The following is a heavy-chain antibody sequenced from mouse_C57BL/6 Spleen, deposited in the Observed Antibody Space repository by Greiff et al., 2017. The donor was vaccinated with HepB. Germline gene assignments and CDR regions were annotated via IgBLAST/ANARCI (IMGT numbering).Heavy chain of an antibody. J-gene: IGHJ1*03. CDR3: ARITTVVRSEYFDV. Sequence: QVQLQQSGAELVMPGASVKLSCKASGCTFTSYWMHWVKQRPGQGLEWIGEIDPSDSYTNYNQKFKGKSTLTVDKSSSTAYMQLSSLTSEDSAVYYCARITTVVRSEYFDVWGTGTTVTVSS. V-gene: IGHV1-69*01. CDR1: GCTFTSYW. CDR2: IDPSDSYT. D-gene: IGHD1-1*01.